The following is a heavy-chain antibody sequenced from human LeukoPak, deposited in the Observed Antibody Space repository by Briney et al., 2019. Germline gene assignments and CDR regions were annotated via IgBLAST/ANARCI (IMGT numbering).Heavy chain of an antibody. J-gene: IGHJ4*02. D-gene: IGHD4-17*01. Sequence: ASVKVSYTPFGYTFTTYGISWVRQAPGQGLKWMGWISTNNGNTNYVQNLQGRVTMTTDTPTSTAYMELRSLKSDDTAVYCCARGVTTSFDYGGQGTLVTVSS. CDR2: ISTNNGNT. CDR1: GYTFTTYG. V-gene: IGHV1-18*01. CDR3: ARGVTTSFDY.